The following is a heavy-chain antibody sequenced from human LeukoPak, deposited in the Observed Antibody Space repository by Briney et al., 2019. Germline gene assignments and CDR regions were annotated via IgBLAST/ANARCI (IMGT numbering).Heavy chain of an antibody. CDR3: ATGLSGLDWFDP. D-gene: IGHD5-12*01. V-gene: IGHV1-24*01. Sequence: ASVKVSCKVSGYTLTELSMHWVRQAPGKGLEWMGGFDPEDGETIYAQKFQGRVTMTEDTSTDTAYMELSSLRSEDTAVYYCATGLSGLDWFDPWGQGTLVTVSS. CDR1: GYTLTELS. J-gene: IGHJ5*02. CDR2: FDPEDGET.